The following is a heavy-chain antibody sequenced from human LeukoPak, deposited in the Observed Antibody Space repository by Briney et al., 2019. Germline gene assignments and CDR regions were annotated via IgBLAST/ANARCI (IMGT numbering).Heavy chain of an antibody. CDR2: ISSSSDTI. J-gene: IGHJ4*02. CDR1: GFPFSSYS. Sequence: PGGSLRLSCAASGFPFSSYSLNWVRQAPGKGLEWVSYISSSSDTIYYADSLKGRFTISRDNAKNSLYLQMNSLRAEDTAIYYCARGSGSFNYWGQGTLVTVSS. D-gene: IGHD3-10*01. CDR3: ARGSGSFNY. V-gene: IGHV3-48*04.